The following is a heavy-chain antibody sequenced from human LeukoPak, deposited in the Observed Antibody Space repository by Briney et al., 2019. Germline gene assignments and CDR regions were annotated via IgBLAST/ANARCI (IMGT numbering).Heavy chain of an antibody. D-gene: IGHD6-19*01. CDR3: VRDRLSGWYDY. CDR1: GGTFSDYA. CDR2: FIPILDTA. Sequence: GASVKVSCKASGGTFSDYALNWVRQAPGQGLEWMGVFIPILDTANSTQKFQGRLTITADISTNTVYMELSSLRFDDTAVYYCVRDRLSGWYDYWGQGTLVTVSS. J-gene: IGHJ4*02. V-gene: IGHV1-69*10.